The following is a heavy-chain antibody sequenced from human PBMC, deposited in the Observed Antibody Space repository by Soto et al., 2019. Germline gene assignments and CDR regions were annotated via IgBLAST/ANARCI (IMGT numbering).Heavy chain of an antibody. CDR3: ARHDGYDTFDS. CDR2: IYPGDSDT. J-gene: IGHJ4*02. CDR1: AYSVNSYC. Sequence: LKVDYNAFAYSVNSYCIGWVRQMPGKGLEWMVIIYPGDSDTRYRQSFQGEVPISADKSISTAYLQWSSLKASDTAMYYGARHDGYDTFDSGGQETLVT. V-gene: IGHV5-51*01. D-gene: IGHD5-12*01.